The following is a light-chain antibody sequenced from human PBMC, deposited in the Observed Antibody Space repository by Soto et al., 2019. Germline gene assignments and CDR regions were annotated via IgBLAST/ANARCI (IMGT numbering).Light chain of an antibody. CDR1: QSVGTY. V-gene: IGKV3-11*01. CDR2: DAS. J-gene: IGKJ4*01. CDR3: QQYGSSPLT. Sequence: EIVLTQSPATLSLSPGERATLSCRASQSVGTYLAWYQHKPGQAPRLLISDASNRATGIPARFSGSGSGTDFTLTISSLEPEDFAVYYCQQYGSSPLTFGGGTKVEIK.